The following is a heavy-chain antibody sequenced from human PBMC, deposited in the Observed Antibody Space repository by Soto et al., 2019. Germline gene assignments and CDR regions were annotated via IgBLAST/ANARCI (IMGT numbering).Heavy chain of an antibody. CDR1: GGSISSGDYY. CDR3: ARDGGSSYGQHWYFDL. D-gene: IGHD5-18*01. CDR2: IYYSGST. Sequence: QVQLQESGPGLVKPSQTLSLTCTVSGGSISSGDYYWSWIRQPPGKGLEWIGYIYYSGSTYYNPSLESRVTISVDTSKNHFSLKLSSVTAADTAVYYCARDGGSSYGQHWYFDLWGRGTLVTVSS. J-gene: IGHJ2*01. V-gene: IGHV4-30-4*01.